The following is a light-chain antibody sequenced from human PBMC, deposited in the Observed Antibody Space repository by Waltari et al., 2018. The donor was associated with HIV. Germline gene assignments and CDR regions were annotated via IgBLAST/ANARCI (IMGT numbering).Light chain of an antibody. Sequence: EIVMTQSPATLSVSPGERATLSCRASQSVRSHLAWYQQKPGQAPRLLIYGASTRATGVPANFKGKGSGTEFTLTISSLQSEDFAVYYCQQYNDRPPWTFGQGTTVEIK. V-gene: IGKV3-15*01. CDR2: GAS. CDR3: QQYNDRPPWT. J-gene: IGKJ1*01. CDR1: QSVRSH.